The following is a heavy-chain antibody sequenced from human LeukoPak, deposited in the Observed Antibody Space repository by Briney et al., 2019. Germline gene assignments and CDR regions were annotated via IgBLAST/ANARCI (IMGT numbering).Heavy chain of an antibody. CDR1: GFTFSSYN. CDR2: ISGSGNTI. V-gene: IGHV3-48*04. CDR3: ARALTVTTKLSGY. D-gene: IGHD4-17*01. Sequence: GRSLRLSCAASGFTFSSYNMNWVRQASGKGLEWVSYISGSGNTIYYADSVKGRFTISRDNAKNSLYLQMDSLSAEDAAVYYCARALTVTTKLSGYWGQGTLVTVSS. J-gene: IGHJ4*02.